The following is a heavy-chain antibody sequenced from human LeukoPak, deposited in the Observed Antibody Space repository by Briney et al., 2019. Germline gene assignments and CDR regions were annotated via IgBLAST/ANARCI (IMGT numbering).Heavy chain of an antibody. CDR3: ATLLSSSYYFDY. CDR1: GYSISSGYY. J-gene: IGHJ4*02. Sequence: SETLSLTCIVSGYSISSGYYWGWIRQPPGKGLEWIGNIYHSGITYYNLYNPSLKSRVIISVDTFKNHFSLKLSSVTAADTAVYFCATLLSSSYYFDYWGQGTLVTVSS. CDR2: IYHSGIT. V-gene: IGHV4-38-2*02. D-gene: IGHD3-10*02.